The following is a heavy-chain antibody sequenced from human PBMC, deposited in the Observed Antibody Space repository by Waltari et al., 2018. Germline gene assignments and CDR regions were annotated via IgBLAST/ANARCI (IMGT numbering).Heavy chain of an antibody. CDR1: GGSISSYY. V-gene: IGHV4-59*01. CDR3: ARVVRRSAFDI. D-gene: IGHD3-22*01. Sequence: QVQLQESGPGLVKPSETLSLTCTVSGGSISSYYCSWIRQPPGKGLEWIGYIYYSGSTNYNPSLKSRVTISVDTSKNQFSLKLSSVTAADTAVYYCARVVRRSAFDIWGQGTMVTVSS. J-gene: IGHJ3*02. CDR2: IYYSGST.